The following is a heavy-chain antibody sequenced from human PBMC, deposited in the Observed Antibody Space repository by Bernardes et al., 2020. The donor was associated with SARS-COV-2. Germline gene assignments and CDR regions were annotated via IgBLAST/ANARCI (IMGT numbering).Heavy chain of an antibody. CDR2: IYSSGST. CDR1: GGSISSYY. Sequence: SESLSLTCTVSGGSISSYYWSWIRQPAGKGLEWIGRIYSSGSTSYNPSLKSRVTMSVDTPNTQFSLRLTSVTAADTAVYFCAKFKVLRHLDWSLSWLEYYSVSWGQGTLVTVSS. D-gene: IGHD3-9*01. CDR3: AKFKVLRHLDWSLSWLEYYSVS. J-gene: IGHJ4*02. V-gene: IGHV4-4*07.